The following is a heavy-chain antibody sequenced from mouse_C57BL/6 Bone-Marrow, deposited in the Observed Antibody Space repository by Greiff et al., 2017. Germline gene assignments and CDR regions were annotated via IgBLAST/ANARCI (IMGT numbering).Heavy chain of an antibody. J-gene: IGHJ3*01. D-gene: IGHD4-1*01. CDR3: ARHDWDWFAY. V-gene: IGHV5-12*01. CDR1: GFTFSDYY. CDR2: LSTGGGST. Sequence: EVKLVESGGGLVQPGGSLKLSCAASGFTFSDYYMYWVRQTPEKRLEWVAYLSTGGGSTYYPATVKGRFTISTDNAKNTLYLQRSRLKSEDRAMYYCARHDWDWFAYWGQGTLVTVSA.